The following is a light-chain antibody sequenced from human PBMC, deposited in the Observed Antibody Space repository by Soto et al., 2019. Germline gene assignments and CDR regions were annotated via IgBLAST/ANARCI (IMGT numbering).Light chain of an antibody. V-gene: IGLV2-14*03. CDR1: SSDVGGYDY. Sequence: QSALTQPASVSGSPGQSITISCTGTSSDVGGYDYVSWYQQHPGKAPRLMIYDVNYRPSGVSNRFSGSKSGNTASLTISGLQAEDEADYYCNSYSTSGTPLVFGGGTKVTVL. CDR2: DVN. CDR3: NSYSTSGTPLV. J-gene: IGLJ2*01.